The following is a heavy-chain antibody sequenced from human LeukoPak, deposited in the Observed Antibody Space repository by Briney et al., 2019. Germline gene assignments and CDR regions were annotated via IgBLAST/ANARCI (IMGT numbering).Heavy chain of an antibody. J-gene: IGHJ4*02. CDR2: IWNDGSNK. D-gene: IGHD3-10*01. Sequence: GGSLRLSCAAPGFTFSTYGMHWVRQAPGKGLEWVAVIWNDGSNKYYADSVKGRFTISRDNFKSTLYLQMNSLRAEDTAVYSCARASGPFDYRGQGTLVTVS. V-gene: IGHV3-33*01. CDR1: GFTFSTYG. CDR3: ARASGPFDY.